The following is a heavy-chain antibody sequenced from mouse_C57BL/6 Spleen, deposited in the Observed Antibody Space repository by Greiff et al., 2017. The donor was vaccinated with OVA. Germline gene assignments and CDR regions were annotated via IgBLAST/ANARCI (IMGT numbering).Heavy chain of an antibody. CDR3: ARFDGYYDY. CDR1: GYTFTSYW. V-gene: IGHV1-69*01. D-gene: IGHD2-3*01. CDR2: IDPSDSYT. J-gene: IGHJ2*01. Sequence: QVQLQQPGAELVMPGASVKLSCKASGYTFTSYWMNWVKQRPGQGLEWIGEIDPSDSYTNYNQKFKGKSTLTVDKSSSTAYMQLSSLTSEDSAVYYCARFDGYYDYWGQGTTLTVSS.